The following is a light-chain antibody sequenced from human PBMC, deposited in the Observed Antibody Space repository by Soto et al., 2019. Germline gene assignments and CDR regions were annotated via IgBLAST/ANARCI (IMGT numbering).Light chain of an antibody. Sequence: QSALTQPASVSGPPGQSITISCTGTSSDVGAYNYVSWYQHHPGKAPRLVIYDVTNRPSGISDRFSGSKSGNTASLTISGLLAEEEADYYCNSYTSTSTYVFGTGTKVTVL. CDR1: SSDVGAYNY. V-gene: IGLV2-14*01. J-gene: IGLJ1*01. CDR3: NSYTSTSTYV. CDR2: DVT.